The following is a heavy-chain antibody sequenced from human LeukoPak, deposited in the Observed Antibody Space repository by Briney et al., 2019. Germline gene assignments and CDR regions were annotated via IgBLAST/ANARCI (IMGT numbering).Heavy chain of an antibody. CDR2: MKGDGSPT. V-gene: IGHV3-7*01. J-gene: IGHJ6*03. Sequence: GGSLRLSCVASGFSFGNFWMSWVRQAPGRGLQWVASMKGDGSPTYYVDSVKGRFIISRDNARNSLYLQMNSLRAEDTAVYYCARDNVDIVATILGIDYYYYYMDVWGKGTTVTVSS. D-gene: IGHD5-12*01. CDR1: GFSFGNFW. CDR3: ARDNVDIVATILGIDYYYYYMDV.